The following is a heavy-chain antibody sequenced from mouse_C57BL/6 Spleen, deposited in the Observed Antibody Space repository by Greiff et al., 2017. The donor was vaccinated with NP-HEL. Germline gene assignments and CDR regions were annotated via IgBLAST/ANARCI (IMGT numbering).Heavy chain of an antibody. CDR1: GFNIKDDY. CDR3: TTGLYYGSSLRFDY. V-gene: IGHV14-4*01. CDR2: IDPENGDT. Sequence: VQLKQSGAELVRPGASVKLSCTASGFNIKDDYMHWVKQRPEQGLEWIGWIDPENGDTEYASKFQGKATITADTSSNTAYLQLSSLTSEDTAVYYCTTGLYYGSSLRFDYWGQGTTLTVSS. J-gene: IGHJ2*01. D-gene: IGHD1-1*01.